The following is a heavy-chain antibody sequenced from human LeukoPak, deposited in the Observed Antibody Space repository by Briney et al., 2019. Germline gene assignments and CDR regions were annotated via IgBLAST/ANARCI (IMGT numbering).Heavy chain of an antibody. CDR2: ISNGGVTT. J-gene: IGHJ4*02. V-gene: IGHV3-23*01. Sequence: GGSLRLSCAASGFTFSSCAMSWVRQAPGKSLEWVSIISNGGVTTYYADSVRGRFTISRDNSKDLLYLQMDSLRAEDTAVYYCVKLSSGSGSSFGFDSWGLGTLVTVSS. D-gene: IGHD6-13*01. CDR3: VKLSSGSGSSFGFDS. CDR1: GFTFSSCA.